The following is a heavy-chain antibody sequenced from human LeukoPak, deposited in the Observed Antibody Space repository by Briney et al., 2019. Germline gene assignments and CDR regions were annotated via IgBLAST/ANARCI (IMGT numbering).Heavy chain of an antibody. J-gene: IGHJ4*02. CDR1: GGSFSGYY. D-gene: IGHD3-9*01. Sequence: NPSETLSLTCAVYGGSFSGYYWSWIRQPPGKGLEWIGEMNHSGSTNYNPSLKSRVTISVDTSKNQFSLKLSSVTAADTAVYYCARGGITITIDYWGQGTLVTVSS. CDR2: MNHSGST. V-gene: IGHV4-34*01. CDR3: ARGGITITIDY.